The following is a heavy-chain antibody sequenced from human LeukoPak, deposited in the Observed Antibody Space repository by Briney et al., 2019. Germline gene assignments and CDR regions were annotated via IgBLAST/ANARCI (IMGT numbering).Heavy chain of an antibody. V-gene: IGHV1-18*01. J-gene: IGHJ4*02. CDR2: ISDYNGNT. CDR3: ARGGVYPQLLDF. Sequence: ASVKVSCKASAYTFSNYGISWVRQAPGQGLEWMGCISDYNGNTIYAQQFQGRVTMTTDTSTSTAYMELRSLRSDDTAVYYCARGGVYPQLLDFWGQGTLVTVSS. CDR1: AYTFSNYG. D-gene: IGHD5-24*01.